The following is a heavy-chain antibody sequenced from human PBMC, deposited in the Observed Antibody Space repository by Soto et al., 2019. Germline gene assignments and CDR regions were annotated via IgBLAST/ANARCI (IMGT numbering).Heavy chain of an antibody. CDR2: ISTTGNT. CDR3: EGESGENWSYEAY. V-gene: IGHV4-4*07. Sequence: KTSETLSLTCTVSGDTITSFSWNWIRQSAGKGLEWIGRISTTGNTHYNPSLESRVTMSLDTSKNQFSLKLTSVTAADTAVSSCEGESGENWSYEAYWGQGTLVTVSS. CDR1: GDTITSFS. D-gene: IGHD1-7*01. J-gene: IGHJ4*02.